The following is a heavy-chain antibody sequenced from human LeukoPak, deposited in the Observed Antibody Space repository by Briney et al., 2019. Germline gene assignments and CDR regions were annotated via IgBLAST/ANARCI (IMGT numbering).Heavy chain of an antibody. CDR3: ARDSSSWPPHYGMDV. J-gene: IGHJ6*02. CDR2: IYTSGST. CDR1: GGSISSGSYY. V-gene: IGHV4-61*02. Sequence: SQTLSLTCTVSGGSISSGSYYWSWIRQPAGKGLECSGRIYTSGSTNYNPSLKSRVTISVETSKNQFSLKLSSVTAPDTAVYYCARDSSSWPPHYGMDVWGQGTTVTVSS. D-gene: IGHD6-13*01.